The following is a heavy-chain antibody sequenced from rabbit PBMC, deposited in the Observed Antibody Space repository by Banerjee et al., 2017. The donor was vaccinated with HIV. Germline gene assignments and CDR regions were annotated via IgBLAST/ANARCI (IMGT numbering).Heavy chain of an antibody. Sequence: QEQLKETGGGLVQPGESLTLSCKVSGFSLSSNDMSWVRQAPGKGLERIGVIVVAKGNTYYASWVNGRFTISKTSSTTVTLQMTSLTAADTATYFCARSYTGYGWALHLWGQGTLVTVS. CDR3: ARSYTGYGWALHL. J-gene: IGHJ3*01. CDR2: IVVAKGNT. CDR1: GFSLSSNDM. V-gene: IGHV1S45*01. D-gene: IGHD7-1*01.